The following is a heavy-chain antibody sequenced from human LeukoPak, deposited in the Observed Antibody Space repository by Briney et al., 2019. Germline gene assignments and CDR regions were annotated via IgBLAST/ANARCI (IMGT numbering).Heavy chain of an antibody. V-gene: IGHV3-72*01. Sequence: LSGGSLRLSCAASGFTFSDHYMDWVRQAPGKGLEWVGRSRNRASSYTTEYAASVKGRFIISRDASQNSLYLQMNSLKTEDTAVYYCARLQGDDYGDDVRFPRFDCWGQGTLVTVSS. CDR3: ARLQGDDYGDDVRFPRFDC. CDR1: GFTFSDHY. CDR2: SRNRASSYTT. J-gene: IGHJ4*02. D-gene: IGHD4-17*01.